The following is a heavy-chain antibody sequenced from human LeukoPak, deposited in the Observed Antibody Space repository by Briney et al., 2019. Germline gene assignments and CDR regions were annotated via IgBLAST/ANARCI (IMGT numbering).Heavy chain of an antibody. V-gene: IGHV4-4*07. J-gene: IGHJ4*02. CDR1: GPSIRSYY. CDR3: ARDLGSWSYLVFDQ. D-gene: IGHD1-26*01. Sequence: SETLSLTCTGTGPSIRSYYWSGIRQPAGKGLEWIGRIYTSGSTNYNPSLKSRVTMSVDTSENQFSLNLSSVTAADTAVYYCARDLGSWSYLVFDQWGPGTLVTVSS. CDR2: IYTSGST.